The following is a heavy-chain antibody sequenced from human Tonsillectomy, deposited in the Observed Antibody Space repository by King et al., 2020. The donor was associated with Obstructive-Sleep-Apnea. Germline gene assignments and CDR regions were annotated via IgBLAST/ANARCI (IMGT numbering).Heavy chain of an antibody. J-gene: IGHJ4*02. CDR2: IYPGDSDT. CDR3: ARRSIRGDYDSWYFDY. Sequence: QLVQSGAEMKKSGESLKIFCKGSGYSFSTYWIGWVRQMPGEGLELIGIIYPGDSDTRYTPSFQGQVTISADKSISTAYLQWSSLKAPDTAIYYCARRSIRGDYDSWYFDYWGQGTLVTVSS. V-gene: IGHV5-51*01. D-gene: IGHD5-12*01. CDR1: GYSFSTYW.